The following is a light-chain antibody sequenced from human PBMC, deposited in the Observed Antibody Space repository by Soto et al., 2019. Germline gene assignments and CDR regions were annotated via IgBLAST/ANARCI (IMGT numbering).Light chain of an antibody. V-gene: IGLV2-14*01. Sequence: QSVLTQPASVSGSPGQSITISCTGTSRDVSGYNYVSLYQQHPGKAPKLMIYEVSNRPSWVSNRFSGSKSGNTASLTISGLQAEDEADYYSSSYTSSSTRVFGVGTKLTVL. J-gene: IGLJ3*02. CDR2: EVS. CDR1: SRDVSGYNY. CDR3: SSYTSSSTRV.